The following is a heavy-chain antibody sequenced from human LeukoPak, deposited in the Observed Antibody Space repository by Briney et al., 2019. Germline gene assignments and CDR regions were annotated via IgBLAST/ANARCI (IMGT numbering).Heavy chain of an antibody. CDR2: IYTSGST. J-gene: IGHJ6*03. CDR3: ARVVKVIIPSSSSSYYYYMDV. V-gene: IGHV4-61*02. Sequence: SQTLSLTCTVSGGSISSGSYYWSWIRQPAGKGLEWIGRIYTSGSTNYNPSLKSRVTISVDTSKNQFSLKLSSVTAADTAVYYCARVVKVIIPSSSSSYYYYMDVWGKGTTVTISS. CDR1: GGSISSGSYY. D-gene: IGHD6-13*01.